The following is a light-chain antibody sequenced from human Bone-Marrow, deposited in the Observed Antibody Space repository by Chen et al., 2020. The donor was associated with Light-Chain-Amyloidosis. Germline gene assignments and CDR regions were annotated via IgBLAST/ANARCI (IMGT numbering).Light chain of an antibody. V-gene: IGKV1-5*03. CDR3: HQYKSFPLA. Sequence: DIQMTQSPSILSAAVGDRVTITCRASHTISAWLAWYQQKPGKAPKVLIYQASSLESGVPSRFSGGGSGTEFTLTISSLQPYDFATYYCHQYKSFPLAFGQGTKVEMK. CDR2: QAS. J-gene: IGKJ1*01. CDR1: HTISAW.